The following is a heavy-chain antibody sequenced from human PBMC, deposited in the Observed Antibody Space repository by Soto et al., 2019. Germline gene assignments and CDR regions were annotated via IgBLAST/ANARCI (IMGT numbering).Heavy chain of an antibody. CDR2: IIPIFGTA. CDR1: GGTFSSYA. V-gene: IGHV1-69*13. CDR3: ARSSYIXPMIVVVIGYYYYGMDV. J-gene: IGHJ6*02. D-gene: IGHD3-22*01. Sequence: VKVSCKASGGTFSSYAISWVRQAPGQGLEWMGGIIPIFGTANYAQKFQGRVTITADKSTSTAYMELSSLRSEDTAVYYCARSSYIXPMIVVVIGYYYYGMDVWGQGTTVTVSS.